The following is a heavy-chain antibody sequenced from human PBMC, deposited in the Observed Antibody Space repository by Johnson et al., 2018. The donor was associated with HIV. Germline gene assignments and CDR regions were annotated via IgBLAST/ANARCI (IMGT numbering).Heavy chain of an antibody. CDR3: ARDTGGGEPYDI. J-gene: IGHJ3*02. D-gene: IGHD2-21*01. CDR2: INWNGGST. CDR1: GFTFDDYG. V-gene: IGHV3-20*04. Sequence: VQLVESGGGVVRPGGSLRLSCAASGFTFDDYGMSWVRQAPGKGLEWVSGINWNGGSTGYADSVKGRFTISRDNSKNTLYLQMNSLRVEDTAVYYCARDTGGGEPYDIWGQGTMVTVSS.